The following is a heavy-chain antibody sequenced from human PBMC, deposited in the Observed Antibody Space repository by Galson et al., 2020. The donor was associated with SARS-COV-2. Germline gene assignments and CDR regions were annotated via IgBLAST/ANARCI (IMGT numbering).Heavy chain of an antibody. CDR2: ISYSGPT. CDR1: GGSISYYY. Sequence: SETLSLTCTLSGGSISYYYWSWIRQPPGKGLEWLAYISYSGPTNYSPSLKSRLTISVDTYKNQFSLKVSSVTAADTAVYYCARHAAYCTGGSCESDFDYWGQGTLVTVSS. CDR3: ARHAAYCTGGSCESDFDY. V-gene: IGHV4-59*08. J-gene: IGHJ4*02. D-gene: IGHD2-15*01.